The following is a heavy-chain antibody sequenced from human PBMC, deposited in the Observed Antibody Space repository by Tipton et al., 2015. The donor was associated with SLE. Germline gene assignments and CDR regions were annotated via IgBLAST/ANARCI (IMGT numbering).Heavy chain of an antibody. CDR1: GGSINSYY. V-gene: IGHV4-59*08. J-gene: IGHJ5*02. CDR2: VGFVYYKGTT. CDR3: ARLFGVVIIASKWFDP. D-gene: IGHD3-3*01. Sequence: LRLSCSVSGGSINSYYWSWIRQPPGKGLEWIGYVGFVYYKGTTNYNPSLKSRVTISGDMSKNEVSLRLSSVTAADTAVYYCARLFGVVIIASKWFDPWGQGTPVIVSS.